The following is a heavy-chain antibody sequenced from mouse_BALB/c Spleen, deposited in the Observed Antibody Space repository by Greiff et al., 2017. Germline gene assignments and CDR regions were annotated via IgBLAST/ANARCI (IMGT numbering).Heavy chain of an antibody. Sequence: LQQPGSELVRPGASVKLSCKASGYTFTSYWMHWVKQRHGQGLEWIGNIYPGSGSTNYDEKFKSKGTLTVDTSSSTAYMHLSSLTSEDSAVYYCTIGGDYFAYWGQGTLVTVSA. J-gene: IGHJ3*01. CDR1: GYTFTSYW. D-gene: IGHD2-4*01. CDR3: TIGGDYFAY. V-gene: IGHV1S22*01. CDR2: IYPGSGST.